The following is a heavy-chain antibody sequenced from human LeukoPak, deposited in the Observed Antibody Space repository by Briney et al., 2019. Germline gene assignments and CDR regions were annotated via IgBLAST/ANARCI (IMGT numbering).Heavy chain of an antibody. CDR1: GFTFSSYA. CDR3: AGDQITTVRGIIARSTPYYDYHYMDV. J-gene: IGHJ6*03. CDR2: ISSDGSNK. D-gene: IGHD3-10*01. V-gene: IGHV3-30*04. Sequence: PGGSLRLSCAASGFTFSSYAMHWVRQAPGKGLEWVAVISSDGSNKYYADSVKGRFTISRDNSKNTLYLQMNSLRADDTAVYYCAGDQITTVRGIIARSTPYYDYHYMDVWGKGTTVTVSS.